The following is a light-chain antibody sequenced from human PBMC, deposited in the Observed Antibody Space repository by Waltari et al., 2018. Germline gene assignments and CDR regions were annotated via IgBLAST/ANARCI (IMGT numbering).Light chain of an antibody. J-gene: IGKJ5*01. Sequence: EIVLTQSPATLSLSPGERATLSCRASQSVSSYLAWYQQKPGQAPRLLIYDASNRATGIPARFSGSWSGTDFTLTIRSLEPEDFAVYYCQQRSNWPPIPFGQGTRLEIK. V-gene: IGKV3-11*01. CDR3: QQRSNWPPIP. CDR2: DAS. CDR1: QSVSSY.